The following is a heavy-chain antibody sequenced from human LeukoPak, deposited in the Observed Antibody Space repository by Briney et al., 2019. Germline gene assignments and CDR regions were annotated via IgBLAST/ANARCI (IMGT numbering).Heavy chain of an antibody. J-gene: IGHJ6*03. Sequence: PSETLSLTCTVSGGSISSSSYYWGWIRQPPGKGLEWIGSIYYSGSTNYNPSLKSRVTISVDTSKNQFSLKLSSVTAADTAVYYCARQRGLVVPAARERQKYYYYYMDVWGKGTTVTVSS. CDR3: ARQRGLVVPAARERQKYYYYYMDV. CDR2: IYYSGST. CDR1: GGSISSSSYY. D-gene: IGHD2-2*01. V-gene: IGHV4-39*01.